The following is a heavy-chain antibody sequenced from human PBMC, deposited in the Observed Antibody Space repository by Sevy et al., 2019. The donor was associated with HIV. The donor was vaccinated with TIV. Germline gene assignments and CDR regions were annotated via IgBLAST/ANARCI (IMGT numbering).Heavy chain of an antibody. CDR1: GFTLNNYW. CDR3: MIAIAKDGSF. J-gene: IGHJ4*01. V-gene: IGHV3-7*01. Sequence: GGSLRLSCAASGFTLNNYWMHWVRQAPGKGLEWVANINQDGVVAYYLDSVRGRFTISRDNGRNLVFLQMNSLRVDDTALYLCMIAIAKDGSFWGHGTLVSVSS. D-gene: IGHD6-13*01. CDR2: INQDGVVA.